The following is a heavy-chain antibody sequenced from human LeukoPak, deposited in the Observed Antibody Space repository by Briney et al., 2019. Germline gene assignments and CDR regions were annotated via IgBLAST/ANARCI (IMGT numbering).Heavy chain of an antibody. Sequence: ASVKVSCKASGYNFITHVITWVRQAPGQGLEWMGWISPYNGNTNYAQRVQGRVSMTTDTSTSTAYMELRSLKSDDTAMYYCARMLYGISSYYQYMDVWGKGTTVTVSS. CDR1: GYNFITHV. CDR3: ARMLYGISSYYQYMDV. J-gene: IGHJ6*03. D-gene: IGHD2-8*01. CDR2: ISPYNGNT. V-gene: IGHV1-18*01.